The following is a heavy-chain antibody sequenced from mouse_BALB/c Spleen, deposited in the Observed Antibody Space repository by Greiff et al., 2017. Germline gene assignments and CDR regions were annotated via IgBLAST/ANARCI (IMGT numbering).Heavy chain of an antibody. J-gene: IGHJ1*01. Sequence: EVNVVESGGGLVKPGGSLKLSCAASGFTFSSYAMSWVRQTPEKRLEWVASISSGGSTYYPDSVKGRFTISRDNARNILYLQMSSLRSEDTAMYYCARGPYGRDGDLEGWGAGTTVTVSS. D-gene: IGHD1-2*01. CDR2: ISSGGST. CDR1: GFTFSSYA. CDR3: ARGPYGRDGDLEG. V-gene: IGHV5-6-5*01.